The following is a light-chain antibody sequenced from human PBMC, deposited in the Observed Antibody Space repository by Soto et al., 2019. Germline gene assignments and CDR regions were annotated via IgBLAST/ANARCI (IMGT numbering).Light chain of an antibody. V-gene: IGKV1-5*01. CDR2: DAS. CDR3: QQYNSYSQT. Sequence: DIQMTQSPSTLSASVGDRVTITCRASQSISSWLAWYQQKPGKAPNLLIHDASSLESGVPSRFSGSGSGTEFTLTISSLQPDDFATYYCQQYNSYSQTFGQGTKVDIK. J-gene: IGKJ1*01. CDR1: QSISSW.